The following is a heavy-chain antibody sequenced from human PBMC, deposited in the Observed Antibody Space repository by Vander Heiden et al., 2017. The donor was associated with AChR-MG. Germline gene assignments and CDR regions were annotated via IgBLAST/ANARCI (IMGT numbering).Heavy chain of an antibody. V-gene: IGHV3-23*01. CDR1: GFTFSNYG. D-gene: IGHD3-16*02. CDR2: IVGSADVT. J-gene: IGHJ4*01. CDR3: AKAPSTNCNIWGSYRSDY. Sequence: EVQLLESGGGLVQPGGSLRLSCAASGFTFSNYGMRWVRQAPGKGLEWVSTIVGSADVTYYADSVKGRVTISRDNSKNTLCRQMNSLRAEETAVYDCAKAPSTNCNIWGSYRSDYWGYVSLVAVSS.